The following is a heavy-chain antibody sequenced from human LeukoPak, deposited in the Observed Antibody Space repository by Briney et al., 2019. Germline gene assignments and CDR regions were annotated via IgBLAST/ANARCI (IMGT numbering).Heavy chain of an antibody. J-gene: IGHJ4*02. CDR1: GGSISSYY. V-gene: IGHV4-59*01. CDR2: IYYSGST. D-gene: IGHD2-15*01. CDR3: ARSGYCSGGSCFFYFDY. Sequence: PSETLSLNCTVSGGSISSYYWSWIRQPPGKGLEWIGDIYYSGSTNYNPSIKSRVTISVDTSKNQSSLKLSSVTAADTAVYYCARSGYCSGGSCFFYFDYWGQGTLVTVSS.